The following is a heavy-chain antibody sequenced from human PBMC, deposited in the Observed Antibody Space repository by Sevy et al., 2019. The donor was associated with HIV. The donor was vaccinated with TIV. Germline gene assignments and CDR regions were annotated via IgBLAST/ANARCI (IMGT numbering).Heavy chain of an antibody. J-gene: IGHJ6*02. V-gene: IGHV3-11*01. CDR1: GFTFSDYY. Sequence: GGSLILSCAASGFTFSDYYMSWIRQAPGKGLEWVSFISSTGSTIYYADSVKGRFTISRDNAQNSVYLQMNSLRGEDTAVYYCARDMGAVTYYYYGMDVWGQGTTVTVSS. CDR2: ISSTGSTI. D-gene: IGHD1-26*01. CDR3: ARDMGAVTYYYYGMDV.